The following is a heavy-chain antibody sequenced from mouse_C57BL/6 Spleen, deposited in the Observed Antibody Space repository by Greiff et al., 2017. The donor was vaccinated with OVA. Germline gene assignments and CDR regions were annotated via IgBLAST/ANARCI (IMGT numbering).Heavy chain of an antibody. CDR1: GYSITSGYY. CDR2: ISYDGSN. V-gene: IGHV3-6*01. D-gene: IGHD1-1*01. J-gene: IGHJ3*01. Sequence: EVKLQESGPGLVKPSQSLSLTCSVTGYSITSGYYWNWIRQFPGNKLEWMGYISYDGSNNYNPSLKNRISITRDTSKNQFFLKLNSVTTEDTATYYCAKEALLLRTAWFAYWGQGTLVTVSA. CDR3: AKEALLLRTAWFAY.